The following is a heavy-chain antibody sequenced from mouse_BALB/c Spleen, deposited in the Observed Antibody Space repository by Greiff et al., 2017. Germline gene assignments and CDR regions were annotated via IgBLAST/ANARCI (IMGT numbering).Heavy chain of an antibody. CDR2: IWAGGST. D-gene: IGHD2-1*01. CDR3: ARGGNYVGWYFDV. V-gene: IGHV2-9*02. Sequence: VQVVESGPGLVAPSQSLSITCTVSGFSLTSYGVHWVRQPPGKGLEWLGVIWAGGSTTYNSALMSRLSISKDNPKSQVVLKMNSLQTDDTAMYYYARGGNYVGWYFDVWGAGTPVTVSA. J-gene: IGHJ1*01. CDR1: GFSLTSYG.